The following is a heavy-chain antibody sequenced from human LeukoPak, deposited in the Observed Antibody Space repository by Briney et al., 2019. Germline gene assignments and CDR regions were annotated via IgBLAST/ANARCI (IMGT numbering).Heavy chain of an antibody. J-gene: IGHJ4*02. CDR1: GFTFSIYT. V-gene: IGHV3-30-3*01. CDR3: ASSGSYDY. CDR2: ISSDGSNK. Sequence: GGSLRLSCAASGFTFSIYTMHWVRHTPGKGLEWVAVISSDGSNKYYAESVKGRFTISRDNSKNTLYMQMNSLRGEDTAVYYCASSGSYDYWGQGTLVTVSS. D-gene: IGHD3-10*01.